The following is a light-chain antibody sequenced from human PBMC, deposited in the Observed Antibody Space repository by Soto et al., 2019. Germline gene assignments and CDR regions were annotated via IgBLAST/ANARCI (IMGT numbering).Light chain of an antibody. CDR1: QGVSSY. CDR2: DAF. Sequence: EIVLTQSPATLSSSPGERATLSCRASQGVSSYLAWYQQKPGQAPRLVIYDAFHRATGIPARFSGSGSGTDFTLTISSLEPEDSAVYYCQQGGDWPPITFGQGTRLEIK. CDR3: QQGGDWPPIT. J-gene: IGKJ5*01. V-gene: IGKV3-11*01.